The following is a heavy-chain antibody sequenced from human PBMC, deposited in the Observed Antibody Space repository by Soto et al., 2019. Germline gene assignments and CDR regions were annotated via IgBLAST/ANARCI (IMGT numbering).Heavy chain of an antibody. CDR1: GGSFNTFA. V-gene: IGHV1-69*12. D-gene: IGHD2-2*01. CDR3: ADLSLGYGITTTCPPDY. Sequence: QVHLVQSGAEVKKPGSSVKVSCQASGGSFNTFAISWVRQSPGQGLEWMGGIIPVFGRVTYAEKFQGRLTITADDSTITSYRELSRLRAADTDIYFCADLSLGYGITTTCPPDYWGQGTLVTVSS. J-gene: IGHJ4*02. CDR2: IIPVFGRV.